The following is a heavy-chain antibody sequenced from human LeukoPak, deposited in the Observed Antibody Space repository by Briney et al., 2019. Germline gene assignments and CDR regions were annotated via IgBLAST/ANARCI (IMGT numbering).Heavy chain of an antibody. J-gene: IGHJ5*02. CDR3: VRGRGSGWFPSWFDP. Sequence: SETLSLTCTVSGGPIRSYYWSWIRQPPGKGLEWIGYIYYSGSTYYNPSLKSRVTISVDTSKNQFSLKLSSVTAADTAVYNCVRGRGSGWFPSWFDPWGQGTLVTVSS. CDR1: GGPIRSYY. CDR2: IYYSGST. V-gene: IGHV4-59*12. D-gene: IGHD6-19*01.